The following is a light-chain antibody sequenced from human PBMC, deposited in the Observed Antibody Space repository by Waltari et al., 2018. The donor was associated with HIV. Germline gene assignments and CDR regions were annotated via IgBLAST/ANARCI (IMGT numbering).Light chain of an antibody. CDR3: QSYDSITWV. V-gene: IGLV6-57*02. CDR1: SGSIASTY. J-gene: IGLJ3*02. CDR2: EHN. Sequence: NFKLPQPHSVSESPGKTVTLSCTGSSGSIASTYVPWYQQRPGSAPTTVIYEHNQRPSGVPDRFSGSIDSSSNSASLTISGLKTEDEADYYCQSYDSITWVFGGGTKLTVL.